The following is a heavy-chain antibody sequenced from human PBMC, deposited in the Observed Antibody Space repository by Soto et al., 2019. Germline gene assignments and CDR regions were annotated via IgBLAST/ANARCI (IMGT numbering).Heavy chain of an antibody. D-gene: IGHD2-21*01. Sequence: GGSLRLSCAASGFTFSSYWMSWVRQAPGKGLEWVANIKQDGSEKYYVDSVKGRFTISRDNAKNSLYLQMNSLRAEDTAVYYCARDHPYPYCGGDCYYFDYWGQGTLVTVSS. J-gene: IGHJ4*02. CDR3: ARDHPYPYCGGDCYYFDY. CDR2: IKQDGSEK. CDR1: GFTFSSYW. V-gene: IGHV3-7*01.